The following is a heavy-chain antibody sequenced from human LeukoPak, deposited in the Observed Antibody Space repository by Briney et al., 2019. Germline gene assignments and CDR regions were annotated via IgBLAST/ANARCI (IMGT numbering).Heavy chain of an antibody. CDR2: INPNSGGT. V-gene: IGHV1-2*02. CDR3: AQLGYCSSTSCYTGHYYYMDV. CDR1: GYTFTGYY. Sequence: ASVKVSCKASGYTFTGYYMHWVRQAPGQGLEWMGWINPNSGGTNYAQKFQGRVTMTRDTSISTAHMELSRLRSDDTAVYHCAQLGYCSSTSCYTGHYYYMDVWGKGTTVTVSS. D-gene: IGHD2-2*02. J-gene: IGHJ6*03.